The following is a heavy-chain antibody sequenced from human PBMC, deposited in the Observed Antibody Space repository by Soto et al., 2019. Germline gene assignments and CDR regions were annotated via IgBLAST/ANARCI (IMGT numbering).Heavy chain of an antibody. J-gene: IGHJ4*02. CDR2: ISYDGSNK. CDR1: GFTFSSYA. Sequence: QVQLVESGGGVVQPGRSLRLSCAASGFTFSSYAMHWVRQAPGKGLEWVAVISYDGSNKYYADSVKGRFTISRDNSKNALYLQMNSLRAEDTAVYYCARETYSSGWTTTFDYWGQGTLVNVSS. V-gene: IGHV3-30-3*01. CDR3: ARETYSSGWTTTFDY. D-gene: IGHD6-19*01.